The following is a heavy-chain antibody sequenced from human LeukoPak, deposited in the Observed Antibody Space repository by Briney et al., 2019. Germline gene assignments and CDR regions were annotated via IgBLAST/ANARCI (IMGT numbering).Heavy chain of an antibody. CDR3: ARDDPDFLRYSGYVMSGY. J-gene: IGHJ4*02. CDR1: GFTFSGSA. Sequence: GGSLKLSCAASGFTFSGSAMHWVRQASGKGLEWVGRIRSKANSYATAYAASVKGRFTISRDDSKNTAYLQMNSLKTEDTAVYYCARDDPDFLRYSGYVMSGYWGQGTLVTVSS. CDR2: IRSKANSYAT. D-gene: IGHD5-12*01. V-gene: IGHV3-73*01.